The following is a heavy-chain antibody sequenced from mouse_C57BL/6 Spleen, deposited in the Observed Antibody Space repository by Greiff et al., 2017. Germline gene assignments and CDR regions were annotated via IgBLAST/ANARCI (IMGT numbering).Heavy chain of an antibody. CDR3: ARECDSRRRSSFDY. V-gene: IGHV5-4*01. Sequence: EVQGVESGGGLVKPGGSLKLSCAASGFTFSSYAMSWVRQTPEKGLEWVASISAGGSYTYYPDKVKGRFTITRDNAKNNLYLQMSHLKSEDTAMYYCARECDSRRRSSFDYWGQGTTLTVSS. CDR1: GFTFSSYA. J-gene: IGHJ2*01. D-gene: IGHD2-4*01. CDR2: ISAGGSYT.